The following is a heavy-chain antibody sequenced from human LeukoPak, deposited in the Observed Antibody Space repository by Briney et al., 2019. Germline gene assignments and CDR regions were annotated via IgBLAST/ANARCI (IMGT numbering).Heavy chain of an antibody. J-gene: IGHJ4*02. V-gene: IGHV4-4*07. D-gene: IGHD6-13*01. CDR1: GGSISSYY. Sequence: PSETLSLTCTVSGGSISSYYWSWIRQPAGKGLEWLGRMYTSGSTNYNPSLKSRVTISVDTSKNEFSLKLTSVNAADTAVYYCARDRPGGSSLDYWGQGTLVTVSS. CDR3: ARDRPGGSSLDY. CDR2: MYTSGST.